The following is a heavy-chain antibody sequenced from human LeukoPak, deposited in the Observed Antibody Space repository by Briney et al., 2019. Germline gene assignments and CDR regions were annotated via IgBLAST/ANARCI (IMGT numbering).Heavy chain of an antibody. V-gene: IGHV4-59*01. CDR2: IYYSGST. CDR3: ARDLRKKIAAAGTSYYYYYGMDV. CDR1: GGSISSYY. J-gene: IGHJ6*02. Sequence: SETLSLTCTVSGGSISSYYWSWIRQPPGKGLEWIGYIYYSGSTNYNPSLKSRVTISVDTSKNQFSPKLSSVTAADTAVYYCARDLRKKIAAAGTSYYYYYGMDVWGQGTTVTVSS. D-gene: IGHD6-13*01.